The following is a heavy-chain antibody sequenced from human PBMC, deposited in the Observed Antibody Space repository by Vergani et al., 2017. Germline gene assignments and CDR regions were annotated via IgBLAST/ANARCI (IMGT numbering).Heavy chain of an antibody. Sequence: QVRLQESGPGLVKPSETLSLTCSVSGGSMSGYYWSWIRQPPGKELEWIGYMYHSGSTNYNPSLETRVTISGDTSKNQFSLKLNSVTAADTAVYYCGRVADCYGLWRRLLDLWGQGILVTVSS. CDR2: MYHSGST. CDR1: GGSMSGYY. V-gene: IGHV4-59*01. D-gene: IGHD3-10*01. J-gene: IGHJ5*02. CDR3: GRVADCYGLWRRLLDL.